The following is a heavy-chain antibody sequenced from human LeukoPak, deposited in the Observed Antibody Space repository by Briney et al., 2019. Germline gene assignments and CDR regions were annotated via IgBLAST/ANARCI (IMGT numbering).Heavy chain of an antibody. CDR3: ARGRIGGPKAPFDY. CDR2: IYESGST. CDR1: GGSLINYY. Sequence: SETLSLTFTVSGGSLINYYWSWIRQHPGKGLEWIGHIYESGSTTYNPSLKSRVTISVDTSKNQFSLRLSSVTAADTAIYYCARGRIGGPKAPFDYWGQGTLVTVSS. D-gene: IGHD3-16*01. V-gene: IGHV4-59*01. J-gene: IGHJ4*02.